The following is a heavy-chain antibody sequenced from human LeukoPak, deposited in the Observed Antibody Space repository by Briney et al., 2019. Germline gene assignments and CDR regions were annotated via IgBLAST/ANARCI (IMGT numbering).Heavy chain of an antibody. Sequence: ASVKVSCKVSGYTFTTYDIHWVRQASGHGLEWMGFINPNSLNTNYAQKLQGRVTMTTDTSTSTAYMELRSLRSEDTAVYYCARGVGSRYSSGPGDYWGQGTLVTVSS. CDR2: INPNSLNT. V-gene: IGHV1-8*01. CDR3: ARGVGSRYSSGPGDY. J-gene: IGHJ4*02. D-gene: IGHD6-19*01. CDR1: GYTFTTYD.